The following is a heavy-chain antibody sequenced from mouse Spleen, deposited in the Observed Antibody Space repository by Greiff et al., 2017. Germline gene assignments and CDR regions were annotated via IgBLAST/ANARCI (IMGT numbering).Heavy chain of an antibody. D-gene: IGHD1-3*01. V-gene: IGHV5-17*01. CDR2: ISSGSSNI. Sequence: EVQGVESGGGLVKPGGSLKLSCAASGFTFSDYGMHWVRQAPVKGLEWVAYISSGSSNIYYADTWKGRFTISRDNSKNTLFLQMTSLRTEDTAMYYCARALEIYYAMDYWGQGTSVTVSS. CDR1: GFTFSDYG. J-gene: IGHJ4*01. CDR3: ARALEIYYAMDY.